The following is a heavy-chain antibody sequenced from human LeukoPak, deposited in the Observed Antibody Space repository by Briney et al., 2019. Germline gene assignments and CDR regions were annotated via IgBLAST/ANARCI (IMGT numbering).Heavy chain of an antibody. D-gene: IGHD6-6*01. CDR3: AADLLIEYSSFWDAFDI. Sequence: GASVKVSCKASGYTFTSYYMHWVRQAPGQGLEWMGIINPSGGSTSYAQKFQERVTITRDMSTSTAYMELSSLRSEDTAVYYCAADLLIEYSSFWDAFDIWGQGTMVTVSS. CDR1: GYTFTSYY. J-gene: IGHJ3*02. CDR2: INPSGGST. V-gene: IGHV1-46*01.